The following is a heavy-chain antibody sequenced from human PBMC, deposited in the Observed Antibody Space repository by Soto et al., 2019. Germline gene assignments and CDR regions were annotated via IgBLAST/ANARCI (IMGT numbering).Heavy chain of an antibody. J-gene: IGHJ4*02. V-gene: IGHV4-39*01. CDR2: IYYSGST. Sequence: QLQLQESGPGLVKPSETLSLTCTVSGGSISSSSYYWGWIRQPPGKGLEWIGSIYYSGSTYYNPSLKSRVTISVDTSKNQFSLKLSSVTAADTAVYYCARHRIAARPSFDYWGQGTLVTVSS. CDR3: ARHRIAARPSFDY. D-gene: IGHD6-6*01. CDR1: GGSISSSSYY.